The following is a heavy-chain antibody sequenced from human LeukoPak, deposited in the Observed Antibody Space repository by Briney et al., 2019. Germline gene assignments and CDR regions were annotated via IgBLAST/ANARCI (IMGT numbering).Heavy chain of an antibody. Sequence: GGSLRLSCAASGFTFSSYSMNWVRQAPGKGLEWVSSISSSSSYIYYADSVKGRFTISRDNAKNSLYLQMNSLRAEDTAVYYCARDVDSKDPFDIWGQGTMVTVSS. CDR2: ISSSSSYI. CDR3: ARDVDSKDPFDI. J-gene: IGHJ3*02. D-gene: IGHD3-22*01. CDR1: GFTFSSYS. V-gene: IGHV3-21*01.